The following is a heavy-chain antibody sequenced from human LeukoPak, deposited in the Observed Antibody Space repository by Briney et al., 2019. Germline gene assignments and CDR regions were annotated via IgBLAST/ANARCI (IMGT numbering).Heavy chain of an antibody. CDR1: GFTFDDYA. CDR3: AKGVDGDGYIGYAFDI. J-gene: IGHJ3*02. D-gene: IGHD5-24*01. CDR2: ISWNSGSI. Sequence: GGSLRLSCAASGFTFDDYAMHWVRQAPGKGLEWVSGISWNSGSIGYADSVKGRFPISRDNAKNSLYLQMNGLRAEDMALYYCAKGVDGDGYIGYAFDIWGQGTMVTVSS. V-gene: IGHV3-9*03.